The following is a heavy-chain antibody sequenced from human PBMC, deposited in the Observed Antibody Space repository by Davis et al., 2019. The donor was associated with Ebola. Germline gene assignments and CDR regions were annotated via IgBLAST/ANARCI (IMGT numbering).Heavy chain of an antibody. CDR3: ASVGGG. V-gene: IGHV3-23*01. J-gene: IGHJ4*02. CDR2: ISGSGDST. D-gene: IGHD4-23*01. CDR1: GFTVSSNY. Sequence: GESLKISCAASGFTVSSNYMNWVRQAPGKGLEWVSGISGSGDSTYYADSVRGRFTISRDNSKNTLYLQMNSLRAEDTAAYYCASVGGGWGQGTLVTVSS.